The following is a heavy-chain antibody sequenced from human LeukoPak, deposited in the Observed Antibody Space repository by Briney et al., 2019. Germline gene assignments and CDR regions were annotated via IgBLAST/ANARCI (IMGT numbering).Heavy chain of an antibody. CDR1: GYSISSGYF. V-gene: IGHV4-38-2*02. D-gene: IGHD3-22*01. J-gene: IGHJ3*02. Sequence: SETLSLTRTVSGYSISSGYFWGWIRQPPGKGLEWIGSIYHSGSTYYNPSLKSRLTISLDTSKNQFSLKLSSVTAADTAVYYCARDVTKTYYYDERPDAFDIWGQGTMVTVSS. CDR2: IYHSGST. CDR3: ARDVTKTYYYDERPDAFDI.